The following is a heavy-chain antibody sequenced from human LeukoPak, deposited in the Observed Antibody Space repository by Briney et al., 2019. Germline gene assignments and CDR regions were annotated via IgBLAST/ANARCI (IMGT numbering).Heavy chain of an antibody. J-gene: IGHJ5*02. V-gene: IGHV4-61*02. Sequence: SETLSLTCTVSGGSINSGSYYWSWIQQPAGKGLEWIGRSYTSGSTNYNPSLESRVTISVDTSKNQFSLKLSSVTAADTAVYYCARSGYSYGYYTNWFDPWGQGTLVTVSS. CDR1: GGSINSGSYY. D-gene: IGHD5-18*01. CDR3: ARSGYSYGYYTNWFDP. CDR2: SYTSGST.